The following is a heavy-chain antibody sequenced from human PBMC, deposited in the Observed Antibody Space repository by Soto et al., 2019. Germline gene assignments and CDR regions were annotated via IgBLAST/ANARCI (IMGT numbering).Heavy chain of an antibody. CDR3: ARTLTPLYDYGDSLDY. V-gene: IGHV3-30-3*01. Sequence: GGSLRLSCAASGFTFSSYAMHWVRQAPGKGLEWVAVISYDGSNKYYAESEKGRFTISKDNSKNTLYLQMNSLKAEDTVVYYCARTLTPLYDYGDSLDYWGQGTLVTVSS. D-gene: IGHD4-17*01. CDR2: ISYDGSNK. J-gene: IGHJ4*02. CDR1: GFTFSSYA.